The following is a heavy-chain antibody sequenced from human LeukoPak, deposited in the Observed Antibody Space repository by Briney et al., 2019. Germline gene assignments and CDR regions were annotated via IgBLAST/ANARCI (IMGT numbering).Heavy chain of an antibody. CDR3: ARYGYSYGQDDFDY. CDR1: GGTFSSYA. D-gene: IGHD5-18*01. CDR2: IIPIFGTA. J-gene: IGHJ4*02. Sequence: SVKVSCKASGGTFSSYAISWVRQAPGQGLEWMGGIIPIFGTANYAQEFQGRVTITADESTSTAYMELSSLRSEDTAVYYCARYGYSYGQDDFDYWGQGTLVTVSS. V-gene: IGHV1-69*01.